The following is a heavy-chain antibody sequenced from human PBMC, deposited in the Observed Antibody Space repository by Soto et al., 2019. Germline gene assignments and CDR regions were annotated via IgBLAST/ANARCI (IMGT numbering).Heavy chain of an antibody. J-gene: IGHJ4*02. V-gene: IGHV4-4*02. CDR1: GGSISSSNW. CDR2: IYHSGST. CDR3: ARDALVQAARQAD. D-gene: IGHD2-2*01. Sequence: QVQLQESGPGLVKPSGTLSLTCAVSGGSISSSNWWSWVRQPPGKGLEWIGEIYHSGSTNYNPSLNSRVTISVDKSKNQFSLKLSSVTAADTAVYYCARDALVQAARQADWGQGTLVTVSS.